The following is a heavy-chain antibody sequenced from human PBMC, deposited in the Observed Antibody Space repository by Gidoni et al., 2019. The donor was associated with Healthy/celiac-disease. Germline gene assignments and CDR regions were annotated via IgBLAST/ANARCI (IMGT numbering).Heavy chain of an antibody. CDR3: ASFMVRGVIIGKFTSL. J-gene: IGHJ4*02. V-gene: IGHV4-39*01. D-gene: IGHD3-10*01. CDR1: GGSISSSSYY. CDR2: IYYSGST. Sequence: QLQLQESGPGLVKPSETLSLTCTVSGGSISSSSYYWGWIRQPPGKGLEWIGSIYYSGSTYYNPSLKSRVTIAVDTSKNQFSLKLSSVTAADTAVYYCASFMVRGVIIGKFTSLWGQGTLVTVSS.